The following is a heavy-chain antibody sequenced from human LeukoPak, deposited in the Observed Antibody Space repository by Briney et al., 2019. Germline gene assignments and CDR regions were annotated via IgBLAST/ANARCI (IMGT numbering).Heavy chain of an antibody. D-gene: IGHD3-3*01. CDR1: GFTFRRYN. V-gene: IGHV3-21*01. Sequence: PGGSLRLSCAASGFTFRRYNMNWVRQAPGKGLEWVSCINICSTYTHYADPVRGRCIISRDNARKSLYLQMNSLRDEGTAVYYCARGYDFDYWGQGTLVTVSS. J-gene: IGHJ4*02. CDR2: INICSTYT. CDR3: ARGYDFDY.